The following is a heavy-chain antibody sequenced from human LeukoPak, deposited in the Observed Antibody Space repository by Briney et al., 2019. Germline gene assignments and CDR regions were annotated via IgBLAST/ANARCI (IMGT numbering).Heavy chain of an antibody. J-gene: IGHJ5*02. V-gene: IGHV1-2*02. CDR3: ARFRSRSSSSWFDP. CDR2: INPNSGGT. Sequence: ASVKVSCKASGYTFSGYYIHWVRQAPGQGLEWMGWINPNSGGTNYAQKFQGRVTMTRDTSISIAYMELSRLRSDDTAVYYCARFRSRSSSSWFDPWGQGTLVTVSS. CDR1: GYTFSGYY. D-gene: IGHD6-6*01.